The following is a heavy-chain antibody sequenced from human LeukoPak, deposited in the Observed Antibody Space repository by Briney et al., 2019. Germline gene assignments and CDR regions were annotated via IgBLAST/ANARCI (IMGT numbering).Heavy chain of an antibody. V-gene: IGHV1-2*02. J-gene: IGHJ4*02. CDR3: ARGGAYTYGYY. D-gene: IGHD5-18*01. Sequence: ASVKVSCKASGYTFTSYGISWVRQAPGQGLEWMGWINPNSGGTNYAQKFQGRVTMTRDTSISTAYMELSSLRSDDTAVYYCARGGAYTYGYYWGQGTLVTVSS. CDR2: INPNSGGT. CDR1: GYTFTSYG.